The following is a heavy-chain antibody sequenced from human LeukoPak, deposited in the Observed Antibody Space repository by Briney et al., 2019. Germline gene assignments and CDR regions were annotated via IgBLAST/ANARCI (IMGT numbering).Heavy chain of an antibody. Sequence: PGGSLRLSCVASGFTVSSKYMSWVRQAPGKGLEWVSVIYSGGSTYYADSVKGRFTISRDNSRNTVYLQMNSLRAEDTAVYYCARDCSASSSDYYPLGYWGQGTLVTVSS. J-gene: IGHJ4*02. CDR3: ARDCSASSSDYYPLGY. CDR1: GFTVSSKY. CDR2: IYSGGST. V-gene: IGHV3-66*01. D-gene: IGHD3-22*01.